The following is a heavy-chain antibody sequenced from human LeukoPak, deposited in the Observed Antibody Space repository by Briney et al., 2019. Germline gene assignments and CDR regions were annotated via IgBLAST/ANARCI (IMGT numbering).Heavy chain of an antibody. D-gene: IGHD3-22*01. CDR3: AKGIITMIVVVTVDY. V-gene: IGHV3-30*18. CDR1: GFTFSNYG. Sequence: GRSLRLSCAASGFTFSNYGMHWVRQAPGKGLEWVAVISYDGSNKYYADSVKGRVTISRDNSKNTLYLQMNSLRPEDTAVYYCAKGIITMIVVVTVDYWGQGTLVTVSS. J-gene: IGHJ4*02. CDR2: ISYDGSNK.